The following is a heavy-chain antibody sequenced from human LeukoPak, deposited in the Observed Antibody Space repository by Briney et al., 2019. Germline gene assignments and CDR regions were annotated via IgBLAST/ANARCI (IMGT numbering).Heavy chain of an antibody. D-gene: IGHD4-17*01. CDR1: GFTFSSYG. J-gene: IGHJ4*02. V-gene: IGHV3-48*01. CDR3: ARAGGSTVSHSDY. CDR2: ISSSSSTI. Sequence: GGSLRLSCAASGFTFSSYGMNWVRQAPGKGLEWVSYISSSSSTIYYADSVKGRFTISRDNAKNSLYLQMNSLRAEDTAVYYCARAGGSTVSHSDYWGQGTLVTVSS.